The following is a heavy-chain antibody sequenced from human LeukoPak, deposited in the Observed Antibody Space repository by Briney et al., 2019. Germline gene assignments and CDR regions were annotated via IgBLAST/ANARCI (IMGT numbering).Heavy chain of an antibody. D-gene: IGHD1-26*01. CDR3: ARATFRVGTTSAPGDY. CDR2: INADGSST. Sequence: GGSVSLSRAACVFTFRNYWMHWVRQARAKGRVYVSRINADGSSTSYADSVKGRFTIYRDNDKNTLYLQMNSLRAEDTAVYYCARATFRVGTTSAPGDYWGQGTLVTVSS. J-gene: IGHJ4*02. CDR1: VFTFRNYW. V-gene: IGHV3-74*01.